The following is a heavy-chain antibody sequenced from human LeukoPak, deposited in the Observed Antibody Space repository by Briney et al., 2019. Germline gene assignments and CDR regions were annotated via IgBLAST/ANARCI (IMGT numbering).Heavy chain of an antibody. Sequence: GGSLRLSCAVSGFTVSGNYITWVRQAPGKGLEWVSVIYANGNTYYADSMQGRLTISRDKSKNSVFLQMNSLRAEDTAMYYCARVGEGELGNWFDPWGQGTLVTVSS. D-gene: IGHD3-10*01. J-gene: IGHJ5*02. CDR1: GFTVSGNY. V-gene: IGHV3-53*01. CDR3: ARVGEGELGNWFDP. CDR2: IYANGNT.